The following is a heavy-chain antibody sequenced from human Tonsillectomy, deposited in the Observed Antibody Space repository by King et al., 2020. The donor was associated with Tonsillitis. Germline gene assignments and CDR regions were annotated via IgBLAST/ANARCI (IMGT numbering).Heavy chain of an antibody. CDR3: ASYHCSGTTCYWGY. V-gene: IGHV4-31*03. CDR2: IYYSGGT. J-gene: IGHJ4*02. CDR1: GGSISSGGYY. Sequence: VQLQESGPGLVKPSQTLSLTCSVSGGSISSGGYYWSWIRQHPGKGLEWIGYIYYSGGTYYNPSLNSRVTMSVDTSKNQFSLSLTSGTAADTAVYFCASYHCSGTTCYWGYWGQGTLVTVSS. D-gene: IGHD2-2*01.